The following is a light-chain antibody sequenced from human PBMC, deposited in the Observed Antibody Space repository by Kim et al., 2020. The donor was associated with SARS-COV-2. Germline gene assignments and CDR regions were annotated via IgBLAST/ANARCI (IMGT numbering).Light chain of an antibody. V-gene: IGKV1-33*01. CDR1: QDIGNY. Sequence: DIQMTQSPSSLSASAGDRVTITCQASQDIGNYLHWFQQKPGKAPKLLIYDASNLETGVPSRFSGSGSGTDFTFTITSLQPEDVATYYCQYYDSLPVTFGGGTKVDIK. J-gene: IGKJ4*02. CDR2: DAS. CDR3: QYYDSLPVT.